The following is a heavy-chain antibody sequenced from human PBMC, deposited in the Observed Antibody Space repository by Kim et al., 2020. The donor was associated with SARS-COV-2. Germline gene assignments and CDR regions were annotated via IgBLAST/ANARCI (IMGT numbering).Heavy chain of an antibody. CDR1: GFTFSSYA. J-gene: IGHJ4*02. CDR2: ISYDGSNK. Sequence: GGSLRLSCAASGFTFSSYAMHWVRQAPGKGLEWVAVISYDGSNKYYADSVKGRFTISRDNSKNTLYLQMNSLRAEDTAVYYCARDPPDYWGQGTLVTVSS. V-gene: IGHV3-30*04. CDR3: ARDPPDY.